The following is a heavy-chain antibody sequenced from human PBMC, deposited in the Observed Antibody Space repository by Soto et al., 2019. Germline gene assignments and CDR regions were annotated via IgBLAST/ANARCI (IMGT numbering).Heavy chain of an antibody. CDR1: GFSFSSYT. V-gene: IGHV3-21*06. D-gene: IGHD2-15*01. CDR2: ITNRGTHT. Sequence: GGSLRLSCTASGFSFSSYTMNWVRQAPGKGLQWVASITNRGTHTYSADSVKGRFTISRDNDKNSLYLQMNNLRAEDTATYYCARAHEVAWFDSWGLGTLVTSPQ. J-gene: IGHJ5*01. CDR3: ARAHEVAWFDS.